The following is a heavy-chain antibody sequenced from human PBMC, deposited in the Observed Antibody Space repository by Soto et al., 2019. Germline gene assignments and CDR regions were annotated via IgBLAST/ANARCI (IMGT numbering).Heavy chain of an antibody. CDR1: GFSLSTNGVG. J-gene: IGHJ4*02. D-gene: IGHD2-15*01. CDR2: IYWDDDK. Sequence: SGPTLVKPTQTLRLTCTFSGFSLSTNGVGVGWIRQPPGKALEWLALIYWDDDKRYSPSLNNRITITKDTSKNQVVLTLTNMDPVDTATYYCAHTFRDVGSWPFDYWGQGTLVTVSS. V-gene: IGHV2-5*02. CDR3: AHTFRDVGSWPFDY.